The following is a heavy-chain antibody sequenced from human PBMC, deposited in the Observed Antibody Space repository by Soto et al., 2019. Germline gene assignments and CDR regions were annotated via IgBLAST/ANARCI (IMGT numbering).Heavy chain of an antibody. J-gene: IGHJ3*02. Sequence: GGSLRLSCAASGFTFSSYVMTWVRQAPGKGLEWVSGISGSSVMTYYADSVKGRFTISRDNARNSLYLQMNSLRVEDTAIYFCARSSGAPVGGNGALDIWGQGTMVTVSS. CDR1: GFTFSSYV. CDR2: ISGSSVMT. CDR3: ARSSGAPVGGNGALDI. V-gene: IGHV3-23*01. D-gene: IGHD6-19*01.